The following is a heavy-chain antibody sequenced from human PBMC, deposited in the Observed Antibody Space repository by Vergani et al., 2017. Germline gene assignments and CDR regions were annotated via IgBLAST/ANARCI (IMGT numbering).Heavy chain of an antibody. Sequence: QVQLVQSGAEVKKPGASVKVSCKASGYTFTSYYMHWVRQAPGQGLEWMGIINPSGGSTSYAQKFQGRVTMTRDTSTSTVYMELSSLRSEDTAVYYCARDRGGDIVVAPGDYLGQGTLVTVSS. J-gene: IGHJ4*02. CDR2: INPSGGST. CDR1: GYTFTSYY. D-gene: IGHD2-2*01. CDR3: ARDRGGDIVVAPGDY. V-gene: IGHV1-46*03.